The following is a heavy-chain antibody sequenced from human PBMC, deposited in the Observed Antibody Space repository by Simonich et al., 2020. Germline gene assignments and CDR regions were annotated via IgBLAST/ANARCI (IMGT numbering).Heavy chain of an antibody. CDR3: ARVDNWNYFDY. V-gene: IGHV4-38-2*01. CDR2: IYHSGST. CDR1: GYSISSGYY. D-gene: IGHD1-20*01. J-gene: IGHJ4*02. Sequence: QVQLQESGPGLVKPSDTLSLTCAVSGYSISSGYYWGWIRQPPGKGLEWIGSIYHSGSTYYNPSLKSRVTISVDTSKNQFSLKLSSVTAADTAVYYCARVDNWNYFDYWGQGTLVTVSS.